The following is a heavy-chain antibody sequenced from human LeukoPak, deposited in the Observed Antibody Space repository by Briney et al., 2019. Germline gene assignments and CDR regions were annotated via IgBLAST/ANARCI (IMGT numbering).Heavy chain of an antibody. CDR3: ARAHMITSYYYYYYMDV. Sequence: TSETLSLTCTVSGGSISSYYWSWIRQPPGKGLEWIGYIYYSGSTNYNPSLKSRVTISVDTSKNQFSLKLSSVTAADTAVYYCARAHMITSYYYYYYMDVWGKGTTVTVSS. CDR2: IYYSGST. V-gene: IGHV4-59*01. CDR1: GGSISSYY. D-gene: IGHD3-16*01. J-gene: IGHJ6*03.